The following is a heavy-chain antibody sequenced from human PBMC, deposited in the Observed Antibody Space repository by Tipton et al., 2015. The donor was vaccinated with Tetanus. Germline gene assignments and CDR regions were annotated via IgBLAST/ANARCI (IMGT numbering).Heavy chain of an antibody. D-gene: IGHD3-22*01. CDR1: GGSISSSSYY. J-gene: IGHJ3*02. CDR3: ARLSSSANDAHGFDI. CDR2: IYNTGNT. Sequence: TLSLTCIVSGGSISSSSYYWGWIRQPPGKGLEWIGSIYNTGNTYYNPALTSRVTMSVDTSMIQFSLKLRSLTDADTAVYYCARLSSSANDAHGFDIWGQGTMVTVSS. V-gene: IGHV4-39*01.